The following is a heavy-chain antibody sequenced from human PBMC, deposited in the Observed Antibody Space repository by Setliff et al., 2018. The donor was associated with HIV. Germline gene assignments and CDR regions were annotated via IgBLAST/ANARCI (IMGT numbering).Heavy chain of an antibody. CDR3: AKGSLPSGYSYGFFDY. Sequence: PSETLSLTCAVFGGSFSGYFWSWIRQPPGKGLDWIGEINHSGSTNYNPSLKSRVTISVDTSNNQFSLKLSPVTAADTAVYYCAKGSLPSGYSYGFFDYWGQGTLVTVSS. CDR1: GGSFSGYF. CDR2: INHSGST. V-gene: IGHV4-34*01. J-gene: IGHJ4*02. D-gene: IGHD5-18*01.